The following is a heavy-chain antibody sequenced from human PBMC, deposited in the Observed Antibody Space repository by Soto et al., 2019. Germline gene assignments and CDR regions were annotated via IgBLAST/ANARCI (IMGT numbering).Heavy chain of an antibody. CDR1: GYTFTRYS. CDR3: ARDHAGSGWFRFDY. V-gene: IGHV1-18*01. J-gene: IGHJ4*02. D-gene: IGHD6-19*01. Sequence: QVQLVQSGVEVKKPGASVKVSCKSSGYTFTRYSISWVRQAPGQGLEWMGWISAYNGDTNYAQKLQGRVTLTTDTSTSTAYMELRSLRSDDTDIYYCARDHAGSGWFRFDYWGQGTLVTVSS. CDR2: ISAYNGDT.